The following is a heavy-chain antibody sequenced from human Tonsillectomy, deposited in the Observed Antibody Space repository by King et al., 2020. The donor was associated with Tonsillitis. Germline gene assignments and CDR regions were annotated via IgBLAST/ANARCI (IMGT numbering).Heavy chain of an antibody. D-gene: IGHD5-12*01. Sequence: VQLVESGAEVKKPGESLKISCQTSGYSFATYWIAWVRQMPGKGLEWMGIINPGDSYIKYSASIQGQVTISADKSNSTAYLQWNSLKASDTAMYYCARPTYDYYLYFDFWGRGTPVTLSS. CDR3: ARPTYDYYLYFDF. J-gene: IGHJ2*01. CDR1: GYSFATYW. V-gene: IGHV5-51*01. CDR2: INPGDSYI.